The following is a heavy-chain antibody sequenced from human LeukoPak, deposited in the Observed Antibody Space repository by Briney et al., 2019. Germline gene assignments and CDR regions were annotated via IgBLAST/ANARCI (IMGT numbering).Heavy chain of an antibody. V-gene: IGHV3-21*01. Sequence: PGGSLRLSCAASGFTFSSYSMNWVRQAPGKGLEWVSSISSSGSYIYYADSVKGRFTISRDNAKNSLYLQMNSLRAEDTAVYYCASVYSSSWYLDYWGQGTLVTVSS. CDR1: GFTFSSYS. CDR3: ASVYSSSWYLDY. J-gene: IGHJ4*02. CDR2: ISSSGSYI. D-gene: IGHD6-13*01.